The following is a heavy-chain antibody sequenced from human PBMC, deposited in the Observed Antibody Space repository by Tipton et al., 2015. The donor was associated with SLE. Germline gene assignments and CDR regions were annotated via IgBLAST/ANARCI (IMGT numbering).Heavy chain of an antibody. CDR1: GGSISSYY. V-gene: IGHV4-4*07. Sequence: TLSLTCTVSGGSISSYYRSWIRLPAGKGLEWIGRIYTSGSTNYNPSLKSRVTMSVDTSKNQFSLKVSSVTAADTAVYYCARGGGLVAFDIWGQGTMVTVSS. J-gene: IGHJ3*02. D-gene: IGHD6-6*01. CDR3: ARGGGLVAFDI. CDR2: IYTSGST.